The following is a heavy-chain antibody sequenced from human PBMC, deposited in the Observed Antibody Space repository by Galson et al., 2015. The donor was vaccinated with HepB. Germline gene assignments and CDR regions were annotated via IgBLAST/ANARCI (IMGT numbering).Heavy chain of an antibody. J-gene: IGHJ4*02. CDR3: ARADAGSSRRGFEY. D-gene: IGHD2-15*01. CDR2: ISYDGNNK. Sequence: SLRLSCAASGFTFSRFAMHWVRQAPGKGLEWVAVISYDGNNKYYADFVKDRFTISRDNSKNTLYLQVNSLTLEDTAVYYCARADAGSSRRGFEYWGQGTLVTVSS. CDR1: GFTFSRFA. V-gene: IGHV3-30-3*01.